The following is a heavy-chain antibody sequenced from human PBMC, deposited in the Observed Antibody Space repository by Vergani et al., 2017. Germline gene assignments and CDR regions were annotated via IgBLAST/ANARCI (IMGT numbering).Heavy chain of an antibody. V-gene: IGHV5-51*01. Sequence: EVQLVQSGAEVKKPGESLKISCQISGYSFTNYWIGWVRQMPGKGLEWMGIIHPADSDTRYSPSFQGQVTISVDKSISTAYLQRSSLRASDSAMYYCARLYWRDSSGSKSFDYWGQGTLVTVSS. D-gene: IGHD2-8*02. CDR3: ARLYWRDSSGSKSFDY. J-gene: IGHJ4*02. CDR1: GYSFTNYW. CDR2: IHPADSDT.